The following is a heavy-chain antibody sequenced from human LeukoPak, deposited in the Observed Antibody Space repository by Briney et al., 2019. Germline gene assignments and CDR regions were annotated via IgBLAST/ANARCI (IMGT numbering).Heavy chain of an antibody. CDR3: AKGSGYYYDSSGYYLGY. J-gene: IGHJ4*02. CDR2: IRYDGSNK. Sequence: GGSLRLSCAASGFTFSSYGMHWVRQAPGKGLEWVAFIRYDGSNKYYADSVKGRFTISRDNSKNTLYLQMNSLRAEDTAVYYCAKGSGYYYDSSGYYLGYWGQGTLVTVST. CDR1: GFTFSSYG. D-gene: IGHD3-22*01. V-gene: IGHV3-30*02.